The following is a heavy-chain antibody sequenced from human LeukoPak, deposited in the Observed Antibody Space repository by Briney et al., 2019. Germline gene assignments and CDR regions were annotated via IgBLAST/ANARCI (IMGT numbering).Heavy chain of an antibody. Sequence: GGSLRLSCVASGFTFSNYVMSWVRQAPGKGLEWVAGISNRGDVEYYPDSVRGRFTISRDNSKNTPYLQMNSLRAEDTAVYHCAKWGTTIFWFPGFDYWGQGTLVTVSS. D-gene: IGHD3-9*01. CDR2: ISNRGDVE. CDR1: GFTFSNYV. V-gene: IGHV3-23*01. J-gene: IGHJ4*02. CDR3: AKWGTTIFWFPGFDY.